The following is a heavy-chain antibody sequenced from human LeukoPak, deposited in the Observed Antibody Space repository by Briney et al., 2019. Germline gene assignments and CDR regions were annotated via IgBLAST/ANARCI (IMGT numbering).Heavy chain of an antibody. J-gene: IGHJ4*02. Sequence: SETLSLTCAVYGGSFSGYYWSWIRQPPGKGLEWIGKINHSGSTNYNPSLKSRVTISVDTSKNQFSLKLSSVTAADTAVYYCARDRYYFDYWGQGTLVTVSS. CDR2: INHSGST. CDR1: GGSFSGYY. V-gene: IGHV4-34*01. CDR3: ARDRYYFDY.